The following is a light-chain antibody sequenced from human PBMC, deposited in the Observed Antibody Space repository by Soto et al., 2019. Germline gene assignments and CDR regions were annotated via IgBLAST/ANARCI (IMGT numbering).Light chain of an antibody. V-gene: IGKV2-28*01. Sequence: DIVMTQSPLSLPVTPGEPASISCRSSQSLLHSNGYNYLDWYLQKQGKAPKXLIYDASSLESGVPSRFSGSGSGTEFTITISSLEPEDFAVYYCQQRSNWPWTFGQGTKVDIK. CDR3: QQRSNWPWT. J-gene: IGKJ1*01. CDR1: QSLLHSNGYNY. CDR2: DAS.